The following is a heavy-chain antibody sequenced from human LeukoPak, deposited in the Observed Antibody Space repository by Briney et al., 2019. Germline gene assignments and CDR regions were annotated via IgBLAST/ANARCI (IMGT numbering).Heavy chain of an antibody. CDR1: GFTFSSYW. D-gene: IGHD4-11*01. J-gene: IGHJ4*02. CDR3: TRATTTSFDY. CDR2: INTDGSST. Sequence: GGSLGLSCAASGFTFSSYWIHWVRQAPGKGLVWVSRINTDGSSTSHADSVKGRFTISRDNAKNTVFLQMNSLRAEDTAVYYCTRATTTSFDYWGQGSLVTVSS. V-gene: IGHV3-74*01.